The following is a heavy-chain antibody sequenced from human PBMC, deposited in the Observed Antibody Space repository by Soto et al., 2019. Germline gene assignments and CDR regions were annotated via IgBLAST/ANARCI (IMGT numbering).Heavy chain of an antibody. D-gene: IGHD3-3*01. CDR1: GFTFDEYA. CDR3: AKDISRGPTKNYDFWSGPDY. Sequence: PGGSLRLSCAASGFTFDEYAMHWVRQPPGKGLEWVSLISWDGSNRYYADSVQGRFTISRDNSKYSLYLEMNSLRPEDTALYYCAKDISRGPTKNYDFWSGPDYWGQGTLGTVPQ. J-gene: IGHJ4*02. V-gene: IGHV3-43D*04. CDR2: ISWDGSNR.